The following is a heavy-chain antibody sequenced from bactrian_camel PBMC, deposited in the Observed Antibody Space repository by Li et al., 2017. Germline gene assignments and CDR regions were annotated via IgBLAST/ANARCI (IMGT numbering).Heavy chain of an antibody. V-gene: IGHV3S2*01. J-gene: IGHJ4*01. D-gene: IGHD2*01. Sequence: DVQLVESGGGLVQPGGSLTLSCAASGFLFDRHTMSWVRQAPGKGLEWVSSILGDGRKIYYADGVKGRFTISKDYGRKMVDLQMTRLSSDDSALYYCVSGVWDWGQGTQVTVS. CDR2: ILGDGRKI. CDR3: VSGVWD. CDR1: GFLFDRHT.